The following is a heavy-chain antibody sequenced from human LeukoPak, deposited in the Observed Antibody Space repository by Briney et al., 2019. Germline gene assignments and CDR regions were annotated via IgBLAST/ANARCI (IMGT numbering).Heavy chain of an antibody. J-gene: IGHJ4*02. Sequence: ASVKVSCKASGYTFTSYGISWVRQAPGQGPEWMGWISAYNGNTNYVQKLQGRVTMTTDTSTSTAYMELRSLRSDDTAVYYCARDLYCSGGSCYPLGYWGQGTLVTVSS. CDR1: GYTFTSYG. D-gene: IGHD2-15*01. CDR3: ARDLYCSGGSCYPLGY. V-gene: IGHV1-18*01. CDR2: ISAYNGNT.